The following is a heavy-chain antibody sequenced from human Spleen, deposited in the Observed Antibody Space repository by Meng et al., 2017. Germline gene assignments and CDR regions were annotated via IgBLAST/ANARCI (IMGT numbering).Heavy chain of an antibody. Sequence: QFPFQAYGPPRVNPPQPLPLTCPFSGFSLTTSQVGVGWIRQPPGKALECLALIYWDDDKRYSPSLKNRLTITKDTSKNQVVLTMTNVDPVDTATYYCAHRRHYSGSWDVGVFDYWGQGTLVTVSS. J-gene: IGHJ4*02. D-gene: IGHD1-26*01. CDR1: GFSLTTSQVG. CDR3: AHRRHYSGSWDVGVFDY. CDR2: IYWDDDK. V-gene: IGHV2-5*02.